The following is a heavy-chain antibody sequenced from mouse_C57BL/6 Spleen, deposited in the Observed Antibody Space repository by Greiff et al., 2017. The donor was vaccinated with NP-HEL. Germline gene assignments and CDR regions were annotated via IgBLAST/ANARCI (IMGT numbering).Heavy chain of an antibody. CDR2: ISYDGSN. Sequence: EVHLVESGPGLVKPSQSLSLTCSVTGYSITSGYYWNWIRQFPGNKLEWTGYISYDGSNNYNPSLKNRISITRDTSKNQFFLKLNSLTTEDTATYYCARDLYDYDAAWFAYWGQGTLVTVSA. D-gene: IGHD2-4*01. CDR3: ARDLYDYDAAWFAY. CDR1: GYSITSGYY. V-gene: IGHV3-6*01. J-gene: IGHJ3*01.